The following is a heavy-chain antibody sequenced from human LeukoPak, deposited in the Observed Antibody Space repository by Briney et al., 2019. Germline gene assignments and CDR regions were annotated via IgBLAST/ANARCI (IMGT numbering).Heavy chain of an antibody. CDR2: ISYDGSNK. D-gene: IGHD5-24*01. J-gene: IGHJ2*01. V-gene: IGHV3-30*03. CDR1: GFTFSSYG. CDR3: TRDKRFLHWYFDL. Sequence: GGSLRLSCAASGFTFSSYGMHWVRQAPGKGLEWVAVISYDGSNKYYADSVKGRFIISRDNSNNMVFLQMDSLRAEDTAFYYCTRDKRFLHWYFDLWGRGTLVTVSS.